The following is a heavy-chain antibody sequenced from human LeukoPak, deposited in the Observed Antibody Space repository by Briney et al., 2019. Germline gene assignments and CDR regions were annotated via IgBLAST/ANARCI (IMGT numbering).Heavy chain of an antibody. Sequence: PSETLSLTCAVYGGSFSGYYWSWIRQPLGKGLEWIGEINHSGSTNYNPSLKSRVTISVDTSKNQFSLKLSSVTAADTAVYYCARSRAFNSGAFDPWGQGSLVTVSS. J-gene: IGHJ5*02. V-gene: IGHV4-34*01. CDR1: GGSFSGYY. CDR3: ARSRAFNSGAFDP. D-gene: IGHD1-26*01. CDR2: INHSGST.